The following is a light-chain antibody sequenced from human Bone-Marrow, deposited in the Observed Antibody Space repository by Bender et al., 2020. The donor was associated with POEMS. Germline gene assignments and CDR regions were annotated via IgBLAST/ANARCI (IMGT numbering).Light chain of an antibody. J-gene: IGLJ3*02. CDR1: NSNIGGSN. CDR3: QSYDNSLGGWV. V-gene: IGLV1-44*01. CDR2: RNN. Sequence: QSVLTQPPSASGTPGQRVTISCSGSNSNIGGSNVYWYQQFPGTAPKLLIYRNNQRPSGVPDRFSGSKSGTSASLAITGLQAEDEGDYYCQSYDNSLGGWVFGGGTKLTVL.